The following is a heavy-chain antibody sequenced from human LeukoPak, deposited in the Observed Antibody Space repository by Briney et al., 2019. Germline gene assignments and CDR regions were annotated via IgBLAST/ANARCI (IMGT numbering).Heavy chain of an antibody. Sequence: ASVKVSCTVSGSSLSELSLYWVRQAPGKGLEWMGGFDVIDSETFYAQKFQGRVTMTEDSSTDTAYMELRSLTSDDTALYYCAAGRPYSLLANGGKGPLVTVSS. J-gene: IGHJ4*02. CDR3: AAGRPYSLLAN. V-gene: IGHV1-24*01. D-gene: IGHD5-18*01. CDR2: FDVIDSET. CDR1: GSSLSELS.